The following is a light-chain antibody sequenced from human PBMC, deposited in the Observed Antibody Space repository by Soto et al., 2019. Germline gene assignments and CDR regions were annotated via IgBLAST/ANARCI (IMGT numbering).Light chain of an antibody. Sequence: QSVLTQPPSVSGAPGQRVTISCTGSSSNIGAGFDVQWYQQLPGTAPRLLIYANSNRPSGVPDRFSGSKSGTSGSLAITGLQAEDEADYYCQSYDSTLSGVVFGGGTKLTVL. J-gene: IGLJ2*01. CDR3: QSYDSTLSGVV. V-gene: IGLV1-40*01. CDR2: ANS. CDR1: SSNIGAGFD.